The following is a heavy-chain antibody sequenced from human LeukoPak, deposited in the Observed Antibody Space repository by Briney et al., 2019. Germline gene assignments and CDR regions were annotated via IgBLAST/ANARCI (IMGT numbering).Heavy chain of an antibody. V-gene: IGHV3-23*01. J-gene: IGHJ5*02. CDR2: ISGSGGST. D-gene: IGHD4-17*01. CDR1: GFTFSSYR. CDR3: ARHRGAIGPTYGDYGIDNWFDP. Sequence: GGSLRLSCSASGFTFSSYRMSWVRQAPGKGLEWVSAISGSGGSTYYADPVKGRFTISRDNSKNTLYLQMNSLHAEDTAVYYGARHRGAIGPTYGDYGIDNWFDPWGQGTLVTVSS.